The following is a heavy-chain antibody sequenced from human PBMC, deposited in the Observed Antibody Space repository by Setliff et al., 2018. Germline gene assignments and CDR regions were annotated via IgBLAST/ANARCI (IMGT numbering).Heavy chain of an antibody. CDR2: IRYDGSNK. J-gene: IGHJ4*02. CDR3: ARVHYETSTYSPTLFDH. Sequence: GGSLRLSCAASGFTFSSYGMHWVRQAPGKGLEWVAFIRYDGSNKYYADSMKGRLTISRDNSKNSVFLQMNSLRVEDTAVYYCARVHYETSTYSPTLFDHWGQGALVTVSS. V-gene: IGHV3-30*02. CDR1: GFTFSSYG. D-gene: IGHD3-22*01.